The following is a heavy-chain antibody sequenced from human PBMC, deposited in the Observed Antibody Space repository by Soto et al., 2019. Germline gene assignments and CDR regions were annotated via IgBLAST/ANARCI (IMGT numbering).Heavy chain of an antibody. D-gene: IGHD3-22*01. CDR3: ARDAVPTYYYDSSGYYRGSSFDY. CDR2: IIPIFGTA. Sequence: QVQLVQSGAEVKKPGSSVKVSYKASGGTFSSYAISWVRQAPGQGLEWMGGIIPIFGTANYAQKFQGRVTITADESTSTAYMELSSLRSEDTAVYYCARDAVPTYYYDSSGYYRGSSFDYWGQGTLVTVSS. CDR1: GGTFSSYA. V-gene: IGHV1-69*01. J-gene: IGHJ4*02.